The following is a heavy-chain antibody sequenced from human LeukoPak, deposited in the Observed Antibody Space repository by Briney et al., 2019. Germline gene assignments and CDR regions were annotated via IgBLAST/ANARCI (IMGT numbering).Heavy chain of an antibody. CDR2: IIPIFGTA. D-gene: IGHD1-26*01. J-gene: IGHJ4*02. Sequence: SVKVSCKASGGTFSSYAISWVRQAPGQGLEWMGGIIPIFGTANYAQKFQGRVTITADESTSTAYMELSSLRSEDTAVYYCASGGMGARNFDYWGQGTLVTVSS. V-gene: IGHV1-69*13. CDR1: GGTFSSYA. CDR3: ASGGMGARNFDY.